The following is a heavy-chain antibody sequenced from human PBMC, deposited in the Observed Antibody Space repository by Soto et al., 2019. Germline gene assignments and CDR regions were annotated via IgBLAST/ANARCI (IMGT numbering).Heavy chain of an antibody. CDR1: GYTFTSYD. CDR3: ARETLTYYYDSSGYERYFDL. V-gene: IGHV1-8*01. Sequence: QVQLVQSGAEVKKPGASVKVSCKASGYTFTSYDINWVRQATGQGLEWMGWMNPNSGNTGYAQKFQGRVTMTRNTSISTAYMELSSLRYEDTAVYYCARETLTYYYDSSGYERYFDLWGRGTLVTVSS. J-gene: IGHJ2*01. D-gene: IGHD3-22*01. CDR2: MNPNSGNT.